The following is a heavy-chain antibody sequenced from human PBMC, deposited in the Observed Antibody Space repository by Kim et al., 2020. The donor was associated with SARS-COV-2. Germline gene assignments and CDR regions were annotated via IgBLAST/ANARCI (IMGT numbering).Heavy chain of an antibody. D-gene: IGHD3-3*01. Sequence: GGSLRLSCAGSEFTFGDYDMSWVRQAPGKGLEWVSAISRSGGTTFYAGSVRGRFAIYRDNSKNTLYLQMNSLRAEDTAVYFCANYRSKSYEWYWGQGTLVNVPS. CDR1: EFTFGDYD. CDR3: ANYRSKSYEWY. J-gene: IGHJ4*02. V-gene: IGHV3-23*01. CDR2: ISRSGGTT.